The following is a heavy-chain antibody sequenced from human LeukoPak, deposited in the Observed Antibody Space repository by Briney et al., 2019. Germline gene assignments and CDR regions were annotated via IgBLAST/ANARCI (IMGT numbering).Heavy chain of an antibody. D-gene: IGHD3-3*01. CDR1: GGTFSSYA. J-gene: IGHJ5*02. CDR3: ARARGGGVVHNWFDP. V-gene: IGHV1-69*13. Sequence: SVKVSCKASGGTFSSYAISWVRQAPGQGLEWMGGIIPIFGTANYAQKFQGRVTITADESTSTAYMELSSLRSEDTAVYYCARARGGGVVHNWFDPWGQGTLVTVSS. CDR2: IIPIFGTA.